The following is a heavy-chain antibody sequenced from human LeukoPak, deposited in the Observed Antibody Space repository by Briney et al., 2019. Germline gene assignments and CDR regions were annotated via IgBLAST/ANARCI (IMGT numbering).Heavy chain of an antibody. J-gene: IGHJ5*02. V-gene: IGHV3-23*01. CDR2: ISASSGST. Sequence: PGGSLRLSCAASGFTFSSNAMSWVRQAPGKGLEWVSAISASSGSTYYADSVKGRFTISRDSSKNTLYLQMNSLRAEDTAVYYCARDPPAMRTNTYAWGQGTLVTVSS. CDR1: GFTFSSNA. D-gene: IGHD4/OR15-4a*01. CDR3: ARDPPAMRTNTYA.